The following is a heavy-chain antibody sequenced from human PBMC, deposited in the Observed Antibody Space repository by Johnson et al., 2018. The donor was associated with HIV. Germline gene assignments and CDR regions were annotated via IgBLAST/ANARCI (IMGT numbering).Heavy chain of an antibody. CDR3: TRDRDGVGVS. Sequence: QVQLVESGGGLVQPGRSLRLSCAASEFTFSTYGMHWVRQAPGKGLEWVAVISYDGSDKYYADSVKGRFTISRDNSKNKLYLQMNSLRAEDTAVYSCTRDRDGVGVSWCQGTMGTVSS. J-gene: IGHJ3*01. CDR2: ISYDGSDK. CDR1: EFTFSTYG. D-gene: IGHD3-10*01. V-gene: IGHV3-30*03.